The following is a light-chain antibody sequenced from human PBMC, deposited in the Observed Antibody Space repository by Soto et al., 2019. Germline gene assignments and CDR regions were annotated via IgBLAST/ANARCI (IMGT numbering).Light chain of an antibody. CDR1: QSVTSS. J-gene: IGKJ4*01. V-gene: IGKV3-11*01. CDR2: DAS. Sequence: EIVLTQSPGTLSLSPGERATLSCRASQSVTSSLVWYQQKPGQAPRLLMYDASNRATGIPARFSGSGSGTDFTLTISSLEPEDSAVYYCQQRSTLPRTFGGGTKVE. CDR3: QQRSTLPRT.